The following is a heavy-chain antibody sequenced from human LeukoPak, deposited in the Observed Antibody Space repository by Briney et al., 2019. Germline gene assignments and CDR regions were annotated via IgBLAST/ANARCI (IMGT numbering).Heavy chain of an antibody. CDR2: INWNGGGT. CDR1: GFSFKDYG. CDR3: AKHLTATNTYIFFGLDV. Sequence: PGGSLRLFCAATGFSFKDYGMHWVRQPPGKGLEWVSAINWNGGGTDYADSVKGRFTISRDNAKNSLYLQLSSLRPEDTALYYCAKHLTATNTYIFFGLDVWGQGTSVTVSS. D-gene: IGHD1-26*01. J-gene: IGHJ6*02. V-gene: IGHV3-9*01.